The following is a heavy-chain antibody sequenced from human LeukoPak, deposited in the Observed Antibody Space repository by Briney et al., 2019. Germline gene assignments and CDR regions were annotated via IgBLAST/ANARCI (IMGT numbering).Heavy chain of an antibody. Sequence: SETLSLTCAVYGGSFSGYYWSWIRQPPGKGLEWIGEINHSGSTNYNPSLKSRVTISVDTSKNQFSLKLSSVTAADTAVYYCARHYDILTGYHPLSYYYGMDVWGQGTTVTVSS. CDR1: GGSFSGYY. D-gene: IGHD3-9*01. J-gene: IGHJ6*02. V-gene: IGHV4-34*01. CDR2: INHSGST. CDR3: ARHYDILTGYHPLSYYYGMDV.